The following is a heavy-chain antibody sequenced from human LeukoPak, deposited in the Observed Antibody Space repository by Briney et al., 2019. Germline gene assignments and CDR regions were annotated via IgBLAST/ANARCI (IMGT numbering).Heavy chain of an antibody. V-gene: IGHV1-2*02. Sequence: ASVKVSCKASGYTFTGYYMHWVRQAPGQGLEWMGWINPNSGGTNYAQKFQGRVSMTRDTSISTAYMELSRLRSDDTAVYYCARRRDLYSGSYYPFDYWGREPWSPSPQ. CDR1: GYTFTGYY. D-gene: IGHD1-26*01. CDR2: INPNSGGT. J-gene: IGHJ4*02. CDR3: ARRRDLYSGSYYPFDY.